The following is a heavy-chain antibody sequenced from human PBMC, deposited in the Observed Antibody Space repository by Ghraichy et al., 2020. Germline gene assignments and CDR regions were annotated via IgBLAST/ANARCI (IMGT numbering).Heavy chain of an antibody. J-gene: IGHJ4*02. V-gene: IGHV4-4*09. D-gene: IGHD7-27*01. Sequence: SETLSLTCTVSGGSISSYYWSWIRQPPGKGLEWIGYIYTSGSTNYNPSLKSRVTISVDTSKNQFSLKLSSVTAADTAVYYCARSWGNFDYWGQGTLVTVSS. CDR1: GGSISSYY. CDR2: IYTSGST. CDR3: ARSWGNFDY.